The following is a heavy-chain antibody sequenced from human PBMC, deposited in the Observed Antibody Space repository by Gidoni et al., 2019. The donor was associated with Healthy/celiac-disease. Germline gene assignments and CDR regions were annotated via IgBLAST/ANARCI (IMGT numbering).Heavy chain of an antibody. D-gene: IGHD3-22*01. V-gene: IGHV3-23*01. Sequence: EVQLLESGGGLVQPGGSLGLSCAASGFTFSSYALSWVRQAPGKGLEWVSAISGSGGSTYYADSVKGRFTISRDNSKNTLYLQMNSLRAEDTAVYYCAKANTNYYDSSGYYYGSAFDIWGQGTMVTVSS. CDR1: GFTFSSYA. CDR2: ISGSGGST. CDR3: AKANTNYYDSSGYYYGSAFDI. J-gene: IGHJ3*02.